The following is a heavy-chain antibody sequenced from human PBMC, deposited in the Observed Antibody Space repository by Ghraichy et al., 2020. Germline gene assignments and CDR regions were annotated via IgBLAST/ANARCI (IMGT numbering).Heavy chain of an antibody. V-gene: IGHV3-23*01. Sequence: GGSLRLSCAASGITFSNYAMSWVRQIPGKGLEWVSTIDGAGEKPYHADSVKGRFTISRNNSMNTLFLQMNNLRAEDTARYYCARRPTYSGLGTCFDYWGQGTLVTVSS. J-gene: IGHJ4*02. D-gene: IGHD3-10*01. CDR1: GITFSNYA. CDR3: ARRPTYSGLGTCFDY. CDR2: IDGAGEKP.